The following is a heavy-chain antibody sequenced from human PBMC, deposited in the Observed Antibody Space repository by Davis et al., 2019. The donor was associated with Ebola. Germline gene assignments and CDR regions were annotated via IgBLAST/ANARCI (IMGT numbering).Heavy chain of an antibody. CDR1: GYTFTSYA. J-gene: IGHJ4*02. D-gene: IGHD3-10*01. CDR2: INAGNGNT. CDR3: ARGDEYYGSGSYSPRG. V-gene: IGHV1-3*01. Sequence: AASVKVSCKASGYTFTSYAMHWVRQAPGQRLEWMGWINAGNGNTKYSQKFQGRVTITRDTSASTAYMELSSLRSEDTAVYYCARGDEYYGSGSYSPRGWGQGTLVTVSS.